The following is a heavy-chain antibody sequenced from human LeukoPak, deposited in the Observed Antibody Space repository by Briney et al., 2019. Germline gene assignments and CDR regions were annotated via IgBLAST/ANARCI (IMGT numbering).Heavy chain of an antibody. Sequence: GGSLRLSCAASGFTFDDYAMHWVRQAPGKGVEGGSLISGEGGSTYYGDSVKGGFTISRDNSKNSLYLQMNSLRTEDTALYYCANHPQYSSSWTWFDYWGQGTLVTVSS. CDR1: GFTFDDYA. V-gene: IGHV3-43*02. D-gene: IGHD6-13*01. J-gene: IGHJ4*02. CDR3: ANHPQYSSSWTWFDY. CDR2: ISGEGGST.